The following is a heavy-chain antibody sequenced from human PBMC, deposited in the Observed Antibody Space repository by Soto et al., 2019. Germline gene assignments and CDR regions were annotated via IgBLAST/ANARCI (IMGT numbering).Heavy chain of an antibody. CDR2: IFSNYEK. Sequence: SGPTLVNPTETLTLTCTVSGFSLSNARMGVSWIRQPPGKALEWLAHIFSNYEKSYSTFLKSRLTISKDTSKSQLVLTMTNMDLVDTAIYYCSRLITDYDYIWGSYRYDAFDIWGQGTMVTVSS. CDR1: GFSLSNARMG. V-gene: IGHV2-26*01. J-gene: IGHJ3*02. D-gene: IGHD3-16*02. CDR3: SRLITDYDYIWGSYRYDAFDI.